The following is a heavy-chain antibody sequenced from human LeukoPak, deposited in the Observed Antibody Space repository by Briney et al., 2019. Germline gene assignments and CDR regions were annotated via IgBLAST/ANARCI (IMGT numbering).Heavy chain of an antibody. D-gene: IGHD6-19*01. Sequence: PSETLSLTCAVSGGSISSYYWTWIRQPPGKGLEWIGSIYYSGSTNYNPSLKSRVTISVDTSKNQFSLKLSSVTAADTAVYYCARQSYSSAWYFFAYWGQGTLATVSS. CDR3: ARQSYSSAWYFFAY. CDR2: IYYSGST. J-gene: IGHJ4*02. CDR1: GGSISSYY. V-gene: IGHV4-59*08.